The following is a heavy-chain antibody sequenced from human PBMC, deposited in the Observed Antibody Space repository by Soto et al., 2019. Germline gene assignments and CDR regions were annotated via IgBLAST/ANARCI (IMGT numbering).Heavy chain of an antibody. J-gene: IGHJ5*02. D-gene: IGHD6-13*01. CDR2: ISGSGGST. V-gene: IGHV3-23*01. Sequence: EVQLLESGGGLVQPGGSLRLSCAASGFTFSSYAMSWVRQAPGKGLEWVSAISGSGGSTYYADSVKGRFTISRDNSKNTLYLQMNSLRAEDTAVYYCARDRGSSWYSAVSGRWDWFDPWGQGTLVTVSS. CDR3: ARDRGSSWYSAVSGRWDWFDP. CDR1: GFTFSSYA.